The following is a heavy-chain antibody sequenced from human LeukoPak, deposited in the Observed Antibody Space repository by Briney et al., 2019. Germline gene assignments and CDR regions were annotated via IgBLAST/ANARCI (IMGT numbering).Heavy chain of an antibody. D-gene: IGHD3-3*01. CDR1: GFTFNSYG. CDR2: IHYSGTNK. Sequence: PGESLRLSCAASGFTFNSYGMHWVRLAPGKGLEWMAFIHYSGTNKFYADSVKGRFTISRDNSKNTLFLQMNSLRPEDTAVYYCAKAYGNYAFWSGLFDQWGQGSLVTVSS. V-gene: IGHV3-30*02. J-gene: IGHJ4*02. CDR3: AKAYGNYAFWSGLFDQ.